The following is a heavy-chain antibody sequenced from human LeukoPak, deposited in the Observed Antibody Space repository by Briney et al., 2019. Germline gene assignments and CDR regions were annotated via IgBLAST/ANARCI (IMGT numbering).Heavy chain of an antibody. D-gene: IGHD3-22*01. Sequence: GRSLRLSCAASGFTSDDYAMHWVRQAPGKGLEWVSGISWNSGSIGYADSVKGRFTISRDNAKNSLYLQMNSLRAEDTALYYCAKNMGYDSSGYCDYWGQGTLVTVSS. V-gene: IGHV3-9*02. J-gene: IGHJ4*02. CDR2: ISWNSGSI. CDR1: GFTSDDYA. CDR3: AKNMGYDSSGYCDY.